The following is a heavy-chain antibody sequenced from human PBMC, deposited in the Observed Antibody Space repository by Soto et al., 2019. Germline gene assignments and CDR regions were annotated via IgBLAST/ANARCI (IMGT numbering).Heavy chain of an antibody. CDR2: ISAYNGNT. V-gene: IGHV1-18*04. J-gene: IGHJ6*02. CDR3: ARGGYSGYDPNYYYGMDV. D-gene: IGHD5-12*01. Sequence: ASVKVSCKASGYTFTSYCISWVRQAPGQGLEWMGWISAYNGNTNYAQKLQGRVTMTTDTSTSTAYMELRSLRSDDTAVYYCARGGYSGYDPNYYYGMDVWGQGTTVTVSS. CDR1: GYTFTSYC.